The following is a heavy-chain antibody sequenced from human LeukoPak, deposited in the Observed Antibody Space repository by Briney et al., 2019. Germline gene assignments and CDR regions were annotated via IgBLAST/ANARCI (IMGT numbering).Heavy chain of an antibody. J-gene: IGHJ4*02. CDR3: ATKVVDYDFWSGYSY. V-gene: IGHV1-24*01. CDR2: FDPEDGEA. CDR1: GYTLTELS. Sequence: GASVKVSCKVSGYTLTELSMHWVRQAPGKGLEWMGGFDPEDGEAIYAQKFQGRVTMTEDTSTDTAYMELSSLRSEDTAVYYCATKVVDYDFWSGYSYWGQGTLVTVSS. D-gene: IGHD3-3*01.